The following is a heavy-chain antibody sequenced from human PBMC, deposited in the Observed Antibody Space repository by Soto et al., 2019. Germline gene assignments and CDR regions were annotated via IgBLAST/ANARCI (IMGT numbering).Heavy chain of an antibody. Sequence: EVHLLESGGGLVQPGGSLRLSCAASGFTFSNHDMSWVRQAPGKGLEWVSAISGIGDRTHYADSVKGRFTISRDNSKNMLSLEMNSLRAEDTVVYRCAKGISSASSFDNWGQGTLVTVSS. CDR2: ISGIGDRT. CDR3: AKGISSASSFDN. CDR1: GFTFSNHD. D-gene: IGHD3-22*01. J-gene: IGHJ4*02. V-gene: IGHV3-23*01.